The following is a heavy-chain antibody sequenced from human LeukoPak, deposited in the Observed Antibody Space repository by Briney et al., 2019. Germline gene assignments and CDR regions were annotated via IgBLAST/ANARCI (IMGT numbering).Heavy chain of an antibody. J-gene: IGHJ3*02. CDR3: ASRSYGDYGGAFDI. Sequence: SGGSLRLSCAASGFTFSSYEMNWVRQAPGKGLEWVSYISSSGSTIYYTDSVKGRFTISRDNAKNSLYLQMNSLRAEDTAVYYCASRSYGDYGGAFDIWGQGTMVTVSS. D-gene: IGHD4-17*01. V-gene: IGHV3-48*03. CDR1: GFTFSSYE. CDR2: ISSSGSTI.